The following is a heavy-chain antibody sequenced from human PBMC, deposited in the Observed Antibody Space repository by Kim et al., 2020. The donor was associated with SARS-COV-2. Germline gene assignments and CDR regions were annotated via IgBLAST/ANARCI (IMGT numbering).Heavy chain of an antibody. Sequence: GGSLRLSCAASGFTFSSYAMHWVRQAPGKGLEWVAVISYDGSNKYYADSVKGRFTISRDNSKNTLYLQMNSLRAEDTAVYYCARDPHGRYSSGWYLMGGWFDPWGQGTLVTVSS. CDR2: ISYDGSNK. J-gene: IGHJ5*02. CDR1: GFTFSSYA. V-gene: IGHV3-30-3*01. CDR3: ARDPHGRYSSGWYLMGGWFDP. D-gene: IGHD6-19*01.